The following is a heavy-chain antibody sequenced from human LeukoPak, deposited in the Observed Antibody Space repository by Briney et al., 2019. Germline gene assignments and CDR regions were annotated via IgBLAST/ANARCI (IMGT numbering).Heavy chain of an antibody. D-gene: IGHD1-26*01. J-gene: IGHJ4*02. Sequence: GGSLRLSCAASGFTFSSYGMHWVRRAPGKGLEWVSAISGSGGSTYYADSVKGRFTISRDNSKNTLYLQMNSLRAEDTAVYYCALLGRELTLDYWGQGTLVTVSS. V-gene: IGHV3-23*01. CDR1: GFTFSSYG. CDR2: ISGSGGST. CDR3: ALLGRELTLDY.